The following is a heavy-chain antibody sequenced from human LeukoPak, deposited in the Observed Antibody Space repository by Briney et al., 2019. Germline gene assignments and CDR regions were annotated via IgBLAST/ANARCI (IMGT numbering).Heavy chain of an antibody. D-gene: IGHD6-13*01. CDR2: INHSGST. CDR1: GGSFSGYY. CDR3: ARVKLAAAGHFDLIRPYYGMDV. J-gene: IGHJ6*02. V-gene: IGHV4-34*01. Sequence: SETLSLTCAVYGGSFSGYYWSWIRQPPGKGLEWIGEINHSGSTNYNPSLKSRVTISVDTSKNQFPLKLSSVTAADTAVYYCARVKLAAAGHFDLIRPYYGMDVWGQGTTVTVSS.